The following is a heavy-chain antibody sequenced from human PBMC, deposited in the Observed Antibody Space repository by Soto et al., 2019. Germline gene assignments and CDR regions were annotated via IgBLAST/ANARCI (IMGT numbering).Heavy chain of an antibody. V-gene: IGHV1-69*06. D-gene: IGHD2-2*01. J-gene: IGHJ5*02. CDR1: GGFNSYS. CDR3: ARGGPVILPAAPNWFAP. CDR2: IIPIFATP. Sequence: QVQLVQSGPEVKKPGSSVKVSCKGSGGFNSYSISWVRQAPGQGPEWMGWIIPIFATPTYAQKFQGRVTITADKSTSTAYMALSRLPSEDTAVYSCARGGPVILPAAPNWFAPCGQGTLVSVSS.